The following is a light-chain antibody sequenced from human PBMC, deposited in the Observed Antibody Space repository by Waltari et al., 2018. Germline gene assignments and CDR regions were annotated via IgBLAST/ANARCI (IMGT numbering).Light chain of an antibody. CDR2: QDT. Sequence: SYELTQPPSVSVSPGQTASITCSGDKLGDKYVCWYRQKPGQSPILVIYQDTRRPSGIPERFSGSNSGNTATLTISGTQGMDEADYYCQAWDTSTVIFGGGTKLTVL. J-gene: IGLJ2*01. V-gene: IGLV3-1*01. CDR1: KLGDKY. CDR3: QAWDTSTVI.